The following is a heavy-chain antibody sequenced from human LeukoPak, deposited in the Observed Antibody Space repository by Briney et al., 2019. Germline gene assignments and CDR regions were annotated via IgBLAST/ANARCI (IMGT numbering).Heavy chain of an antibody. D-gene: IGHD2-2*01. CDR3: ARDNAPAGGGLDY. J-gene: IGHJ4*02. Sequence: GGSLRLSCAASGFTVSSNHMTWVRQAPGKGLEWVSEIYTGGLTFYADSVTGRVTISRDNSKNTVYLQMNSLGVEDTARYYCARDNAPAGGGLDYWGQGTLVTVSS. V-gene: IGHV3-53*01. CDR2: IYTGGLT. CDR1: GFTVSSNH.